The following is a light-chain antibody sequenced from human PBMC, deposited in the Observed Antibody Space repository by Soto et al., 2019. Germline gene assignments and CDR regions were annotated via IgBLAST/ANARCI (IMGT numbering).Light chain of an antibody. CDR1: QSVGSTY. V-gene: IGKV3D-20*02. Sequence: EIVLTQSPGTLSLSPGERATLSCRASQSVGSTYLAWYQQKPGQAPRLLIYDASSRATGIPDRFSGSGSGTEFTLTINSLQSEDFAVYYCQRYNNWPLTFGGGTKV. CDR2: DAS. J-gene: IGKJ4*01. CDR3: QRYNNWPLT.